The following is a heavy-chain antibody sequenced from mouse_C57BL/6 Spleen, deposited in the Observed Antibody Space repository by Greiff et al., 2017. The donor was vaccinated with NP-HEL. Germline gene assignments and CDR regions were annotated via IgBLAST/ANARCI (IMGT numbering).Heavy chain of an antibody. CDR3: ARACTVLLRDGAMDY. Sequence: VQLQQSGAELAKPGASVKLSCKASGYTFTSYWMHWVKQRPGQGLEWIGYITPSSGYTKYNQKFKDKATLTADKSSSTAYMQLGSLTYEDSAVYYCARACTVLLRDGAMDYWSQGTSVTDSS. D-gene: IGHD1-1*01. J-gene: IGHJ4*01. V-gene: IGHV1-7*01. CDR1: GYTFTSYW. CDR2: ITPSSGYT.